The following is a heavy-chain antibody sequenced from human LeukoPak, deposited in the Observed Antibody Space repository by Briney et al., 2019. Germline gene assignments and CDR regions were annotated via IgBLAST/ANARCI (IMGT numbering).Heavy chain of an antibody. D-gene: IGHD6-13*01. Sequence: GASVKVSCKASGYTFTSYYMHWVRQAPGQGLEWMGIINPSGGSTSCAQKFQGRVTMTRDMSTSTVYMELSSLRSEDTAVYYCARAGIAAATHIDYWGQGTLVTVSS. V-gene: IGHV1-46*01. J-gene: IGHJ4*02. CDR3: ARAGIAAATHIDY. CDR1: GYTFTSYY. CDR2: INPSGGST.